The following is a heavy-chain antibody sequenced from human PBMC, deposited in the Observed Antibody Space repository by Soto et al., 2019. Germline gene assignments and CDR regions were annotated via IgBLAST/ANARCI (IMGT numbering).Heavy chain of an antibody. Sequence: QLQLQESGPGLVKPSETLSLTCTVSGAFITSNSYYWGWIRQSPGKGLEWIGNIYFSGTTYYNPSLESRVTISVATSKRQFSLRLSSVTAADTAVYYCARRARGANFDFWGQGTLVIVSS. CDR2: IYFSGTT. CDR3: ARRARGANFDF. CDR1: GAFITSNSYY. J-gene: IGHJ4*02. V-gene: IGHV4-39*01. D-gene: IGHD3-16*01.